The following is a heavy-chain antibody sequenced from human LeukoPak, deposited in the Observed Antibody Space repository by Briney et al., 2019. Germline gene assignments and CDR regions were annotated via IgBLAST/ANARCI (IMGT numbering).Heavy chain of an antibody. CDR1: GGSITTSSYY. CDR3: ARLKVTMIVVVITSDAFDI. Sequence: SETLALTCSVSGGSITTSSYYWGWIRQPPGKGLEWIGSIYYSGSTYYNPSLKSRVTISVDTSKKQFSLKVSSVTAADTAVYYCARLKVTMIVVVITSDAFDIWGQGTMVTVSS. J-gene: IGHJ3*02. V-gene: IGHV4-39*01. D-gene: IGHD3-22*01. CDR2: IYYSGST.